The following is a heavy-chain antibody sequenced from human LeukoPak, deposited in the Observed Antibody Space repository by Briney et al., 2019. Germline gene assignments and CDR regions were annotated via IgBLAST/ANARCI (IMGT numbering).Heavy chain of an antibody. CDR2: IRYDGSNK. CDR3: ANGHYYDSSGYYLRDY. D-gene: IGHD3-22*01. Sequence: GGSLRLSCAASGFTFSSYGMPWVRQAPGKGLEGVAFIRYDGSNKYYADSVKGRFTISRDNSKNTLYLQMNSLRAEDTAVYYCANGHYYDSSGYYLRDYWGQGTLVTVSS. J-gene: IGHJ4*02. V-gene: IGHV3-30*02. CDR1: GFTFSSYG.